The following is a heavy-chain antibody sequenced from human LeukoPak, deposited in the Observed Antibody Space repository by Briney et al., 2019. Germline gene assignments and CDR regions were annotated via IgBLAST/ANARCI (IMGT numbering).Heavy chain of an antibody. J-gene: IGHJ4*02. CDR1: GFTFSNYW. D-gene: IGHD3-10*01. V-gene: IGHV3-7*01. Sequence: GGSLRLSCAASGFTFSNYWMSWVRQSPGKGLEWVANIKQDGSETYYVDSVKGRFTISRDNAKNTLYLQLNSLRGEDTAVYYCARDLWCGESLFDYWGQGTLVTVS. CDR3: ARDLWCGESLFDY. CDR2: IKQDGSET.